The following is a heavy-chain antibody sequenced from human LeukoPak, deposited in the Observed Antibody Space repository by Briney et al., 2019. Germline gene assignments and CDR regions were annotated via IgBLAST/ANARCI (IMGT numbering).Heavy chain of an antibody. CDR3: ARRYYYDGHYYLDY. D-gene: IGHD3-22*01. CDR1: GLTFSNYW. Sequence: AGGSLRLSCAASGLTFSNYWMSWVRQAAGKGLEWVATITQDGSGKYYVDSVKDRFTISRDNAKNSLYLQMNSLRAEDTAVYYCARRYYYDGHYYLDYWGEGTLVTVSS. CDR2: ITQDGSGK. V-gene: IGHV3-7*05. J-gene: IGHJ4*02.